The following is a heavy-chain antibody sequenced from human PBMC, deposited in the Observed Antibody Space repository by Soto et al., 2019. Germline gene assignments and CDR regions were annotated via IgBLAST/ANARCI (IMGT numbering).Heavy chain of an antibody. J-gene: IGHJ4*02. V-gene: IGHV3-30*18. CDR3: AKDRGIAAAGNRYYFDY. D-gene: IGHD6-13*01. CDR1: GFTFSNYG. Sequence: QVQLVESGGGVVQPGRSLRLSCAASGFTFSNYGVHWVRQAPGKGLEWVAVISYDGDNKYYADSVKGRFTISRDNSKNTLYLQMNSLRAEDTAVYYCAKDRGIAAAGNRYYFDYWGQGTLVTVSS. CDR2: ISYDGDNK.